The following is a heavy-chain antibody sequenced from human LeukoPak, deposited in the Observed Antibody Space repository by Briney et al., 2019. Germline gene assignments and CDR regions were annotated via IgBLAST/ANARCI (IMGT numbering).Heavy chain of an antibody. CDR3: AREKTGYDMNDAFDI. V-gene: IGHV3-74*01. D-gene: IGHD5-12*01. J-gene: IGHJ3*02. CDR1: GFTFSSYW. CDR2: ISSDGSST. Sequence: GGSLRLSCAASGFTFSSYWMHWVRQAPGKGLVWVSRISSDGSSTSYADSVKGRFTISRDNAKNTLYLQMNSLRAEDTAVYYCAREKTGYDMNDAFDIWGQGTMVTVSS.